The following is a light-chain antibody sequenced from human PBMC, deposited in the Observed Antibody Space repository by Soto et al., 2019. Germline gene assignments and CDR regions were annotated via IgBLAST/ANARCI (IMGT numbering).Light chain of an antibody. CDR3: QPRSKWPPLP. Sequence: IQMTQSPSSLSASVGDRVTITCRASQSISNHLNWYQQKPGKAPKLLIFAASSLQSGVPSRFSGSRSGPDFTLTISSLEPEDFAVYYCQPRSKWPPLPFGGGTKVDIK. J-gene: IGKJ4*01. V-gene: IGKV1-39*01. CDR1: QSISNH. CDR2: AAS.